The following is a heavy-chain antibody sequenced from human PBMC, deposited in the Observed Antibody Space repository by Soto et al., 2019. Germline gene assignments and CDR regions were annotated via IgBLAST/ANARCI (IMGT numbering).Heavy chain of an antibody. V-gene: IGHV3-73*01. D-gene: IGHD4-17*01. CDR2: IRSKANSYAT. CDR1: GFTFSGSA. CDR3: TRPYGDYEGYYYYGMDV. Sequence: GGSLRLSCAASGFTFSGSAMHWVRQASGKGLEWVGRIRSKANSYATAYAASVKGRFTISRDDSKNTAYLQMNSLKTEDTAVYYCTRPYGDYEGYYYYGMDVWGQGTTVTVSS. J-gene: IGHJ6*02.